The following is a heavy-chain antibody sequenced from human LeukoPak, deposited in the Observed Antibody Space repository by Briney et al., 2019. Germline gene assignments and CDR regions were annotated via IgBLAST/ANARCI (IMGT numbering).Heavy chain of an antibody. J-gene: IGHJ4*02. CDR2: IIPIFGTA. CDR1: GGTFSSYA. V-gene: IGHV1-69*05. Sequence: GASVKVSCKASGGTFSSYAISWVRQAPGQGLEWMGGIIPIFGTANYAQKLQGRVTMTTDTSTSTAYMELRSLRSDDTAVYYCARERFAVAGANWVYWGQGTLVTVSS. CDR3: ARERFAVAGANWVY. D-gene: IGHD6-19*01.